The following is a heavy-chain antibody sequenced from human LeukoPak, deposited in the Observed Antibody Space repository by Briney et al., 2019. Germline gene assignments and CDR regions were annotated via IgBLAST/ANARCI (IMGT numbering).Heavy chain of an antibody. V-gene: IGHV3-33*01. D-gene: IGHD6-19*01. CDR2: IWYDGSNK. CDR3: GRVGYRSGWFFIDY. Sequence: GGSLRLSCAASGFTFSSFGMHWVRQAPGKGLEWVAVIWYDGSNKYHADSMKGRFTISRDNSKNTLYLQMNSLRAEDTAVYYCGRVGYRSGWFFIDYWGQGTLVTVSS. CDR1: GFTFSSFG. J-gene: IGHJ4*02.